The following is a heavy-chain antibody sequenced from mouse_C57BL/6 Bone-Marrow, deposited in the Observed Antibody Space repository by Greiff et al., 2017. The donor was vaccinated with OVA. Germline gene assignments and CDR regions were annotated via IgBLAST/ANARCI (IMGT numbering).Heavy chain of an antibody. V-gene: IGHV1-9*01. J-gene: IGHJ1*03. Sequence: QVQLQQSGAELMKPGASVKLSCKAPGYTFTGYWIEWVKQRPGHGLEWIGEILPGSGSTNYNEKFKGKATFTADTSSNTAYMQLSSLTTEDSAIYYCARYGASYDYDPYWYFDVWGKGTTVTVSS. D-gene: IGHD2-4*01. CDR2: ILPGSGST. CDR3: ARYGASYDYDPYWYFDV. CDR1: GYTFTGYW.